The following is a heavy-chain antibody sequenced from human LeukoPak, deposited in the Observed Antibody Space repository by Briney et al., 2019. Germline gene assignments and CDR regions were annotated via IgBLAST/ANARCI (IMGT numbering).Heavy chain of an antibody. V-gene: IGHV4-34*01. D-gene: IGHD6-6*01. J-gene: IGHJ4*02. CDR2: INHGGST. CDR1: GGSFSGYY. CDR3: ARGRPASYSSDY. Sequence: PSETLSLTCAVYGGSFSGYYWSWIRQPPGRGLEWSGEINHGGSTNYNPSLKSRVTISVDTSKNQFSLQLSSLTAADTALYYCARGRPASYSSDYWGQGTLVTVS.